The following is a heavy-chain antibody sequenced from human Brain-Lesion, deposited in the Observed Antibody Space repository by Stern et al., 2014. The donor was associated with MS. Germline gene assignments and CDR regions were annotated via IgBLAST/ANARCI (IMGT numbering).Heavy chain of an antibody. V-gene: IGHV4-61*02. J-gene: IGHJ4*02. Sequence: QVQLQESGPGLVKPSQTLSLTCTVSGGSISSGSDYWSWIRQPVGKGLEWIGRIHPSGSAFYTPSLKSRVPISTDTSINPLSRELNSAPAADTAIFYCASGYRIFDYGGQGIWVTVSS. CDR2: IHPSGSA. CDR3: ASGYRIFDY. CDR1: GGSISSGSDY. D-gene: IGHD5-18*01.